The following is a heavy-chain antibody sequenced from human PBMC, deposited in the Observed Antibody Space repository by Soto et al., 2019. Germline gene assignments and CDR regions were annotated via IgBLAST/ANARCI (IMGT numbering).Heavy chain of an antibody. D-gene: IGHD1-26*01. CDR2: IYHSGST. V-gene: IGHV4-4*02. J-gene: IGHJ3*02. CDR3: ARFNSGSYYEAFDI. Sequence: SDTLSLTCAVSGGSISSSNWWSWVRQPPGKGLEWIGEIYHSGSTNHNPSLKSRVTISVDKSKNQFSLKLSSVTAADTAVYYCARFNSGSYYEAFDIWGQGTMVT. CDR1: GGSISSSNW.